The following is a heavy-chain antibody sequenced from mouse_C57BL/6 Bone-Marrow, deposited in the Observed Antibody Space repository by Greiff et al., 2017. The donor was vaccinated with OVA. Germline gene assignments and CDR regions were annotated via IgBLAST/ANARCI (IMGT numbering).Heavy chain of an antibody. Sequence: ESGAELARPGASVKLSCKASGYTFTSYGISWVKQRTGQGLEWIGEIYPRSGNTYYNEKFKGKATLTADKSSSTAYMELRSLTSEDSAVYFCARWGDYDGGWFAYWGQGTLVTVSA. CDR1: GYTFTSYG. D-gene: IGHD2-4*01. V-gene: IGHV1-81*01. J-gene: IGHJ3*01. CDR3: ARWGDYDGGWFAY. CDR2: IYPRSGNT.